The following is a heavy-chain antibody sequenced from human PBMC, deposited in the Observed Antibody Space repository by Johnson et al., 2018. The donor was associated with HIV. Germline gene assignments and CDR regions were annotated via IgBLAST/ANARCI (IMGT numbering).Heavy chain of an antibody. CDR3: ARDSTLGIAAAGVDAFDI. V-gene: IGHV3-30-3*01. CDR2: MSYDGSNK. CDR1: GFTFSNFA. J-gene: IGHJ3*02. D-gene: IGHD6-13*01. Sequence: VQLVESGGGVVQPGRSLRLSCAASGFTFSNFAMHWVRLAPGKGLEWVALMSYDGSNKYYAASVKGRFTISRDNSKNTLYLQRNSLRVEDTAVYYCARDSTLGIAAAGVDAFDIWGQGTMIMVSS.